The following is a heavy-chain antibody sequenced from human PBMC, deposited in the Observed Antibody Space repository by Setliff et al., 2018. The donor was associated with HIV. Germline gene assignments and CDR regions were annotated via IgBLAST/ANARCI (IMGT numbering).Heavy chain of an antibody. CDR3: ARGEFYCGTDCYWSSFDY. V-gene: IGHV4-59*08. CDR1: GGSISSYY. D-gene: IGHD2-21*02. CDR2: LFYNGNT. J-gene: IGHJ4*02. Sequence: SETLSLTCTVSGGSISSYYWSWIRQPPGKGLELIGNLFYNGNTYYNPSLKSRVTISVDTSKNQFSLKLSSVTAADTAVYYCARGEFYCGTDCYWSSFDYWGQGILVTVSS.